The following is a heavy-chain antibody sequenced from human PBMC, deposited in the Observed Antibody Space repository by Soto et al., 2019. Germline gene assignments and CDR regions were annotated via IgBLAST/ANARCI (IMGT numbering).Heavy chain of an antibody. CDR2: INPSGGST. CDR3: ARDLTYYDSSGHGPYGMDA. Sequence: ASVKVSCKASGYTFTSYYMHWVRQAPGQGLEWMGIINPSGGSTSYAQKFQGRVTMTRDTSTSTVYMELSSLRSEDTAVYYCARDLTYYDSSGHGPYGMDAWGQGTTVTVSS. V-gene: IGHV1-46*01. CDR1: GYTFTSYY. D-gene: IGHD3-22*01. J-gene: IGHJ6*02.